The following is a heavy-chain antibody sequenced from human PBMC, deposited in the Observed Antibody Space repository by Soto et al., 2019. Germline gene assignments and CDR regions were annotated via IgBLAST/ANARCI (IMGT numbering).Heavy chain of an antibody. Sequence: GASVKVSCKASGYTFINYNVHWVRQAPGQGLEWIGIINPRGGSTTNAQRFQGRVTMTRDTSTSTLYMELSSLRSDDTAVYFCARDACSGGTCFFDYWGQGTLVTVSS. V-gene: IGHV1-46*01. D-gene: IGHD2-15*01. CDR3: ARDACSGGTCFFDY. CDR1: GYTFINYN. J-gene: IGHJ4*02. CDR2: INPRGGST.